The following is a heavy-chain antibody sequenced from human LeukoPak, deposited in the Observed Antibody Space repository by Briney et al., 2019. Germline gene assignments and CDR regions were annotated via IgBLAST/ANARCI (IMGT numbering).Heavy chain of an antibody. D-gene: IGHD6-13*01. V-gene: IGHV1-2*02. Sequence: GASVKVSCKASGYTFTGYYMHWVRQAPRQGLEWMGWINPNSGGTNYAQKFQGRVTMTRDTSISTAYMELSRLRSDDTAVYYCARTSLLRIAAAVTFDPWGQGTLVTVSS. CDR2: INPNSGGT. CDR3: ARTSLLRIAAAVTFDP. J-gene: IGHJ5*02. CDR1: GYTFTGYY.